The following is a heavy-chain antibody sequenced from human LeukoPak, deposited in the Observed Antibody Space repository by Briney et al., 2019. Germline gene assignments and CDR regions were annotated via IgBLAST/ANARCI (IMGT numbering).Heavy chain of an antibody. CDR1: GFTFSSYA. Sequence: PGGSLRLSCAASGFTFSSYAMSWVRQAPGKGLEWVSAISGSGGSTYYADSVKGRFTISRDNAKNTLYLQMNSLRAEDTAVYYCARGVSLNVDTAMVTPWFDPWGQGTLVTVSS. CDR3: ARGVSLNVDTAMVTPWFDP. CDR2: ISGSGGST. D-gene: IGHD5-18*01. V-gene: IGHV3-23*01. J-gene: IGHJ5*02.